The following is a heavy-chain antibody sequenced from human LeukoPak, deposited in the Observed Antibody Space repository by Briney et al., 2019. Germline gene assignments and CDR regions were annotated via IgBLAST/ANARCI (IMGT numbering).Heavy chain of an antibody. CDR2: IKSTTDGGTT. J-gene: IGHJ4*02. CDR3: TREYPYFDY. D-gene: IGHD2-2*02. V-gene: IGHV3-15*01. CDR1: GFTFSNAW. Sequence: GGALRLSCAASGFTFSNAWMSWVRRAPGKGLEWVGRIKSTTDGGTTDYAAPVKGRFTISRDDSKNTLHLQMYSLKTEDTAVYYCTREYPYFDYWGQGTLVTGSS.